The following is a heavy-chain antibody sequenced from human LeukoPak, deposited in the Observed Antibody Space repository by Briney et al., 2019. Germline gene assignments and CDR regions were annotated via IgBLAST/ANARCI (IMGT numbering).Heavy chain of an antibody. CDR1: GGTFSSYA. CDR3: ARSRYYYYYMDV. Sequence: ASVKVSCKASGGTFSSYAISWVRQAPGQGLEWTGGIIPIFGTANYAQKFQGRVTITADESTSTAYMEQSSLRSEDTAVYYCARSRYYYYYMDVWGKGTTVTVSS. J-gene: IGHJ6*03. V-gene: IGHV1-69*13. CDR2: IIPIFGTA.